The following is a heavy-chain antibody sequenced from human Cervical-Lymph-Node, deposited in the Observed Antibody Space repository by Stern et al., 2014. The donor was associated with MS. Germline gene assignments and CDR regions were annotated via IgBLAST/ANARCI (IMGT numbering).Heavy chain of an antibody. D-gene: IGHD4-17*01. CDR2: ISINSTHT. J-gene: IGHJ4*02. CDR1: GFTFSHYS. V-gene: IGHV3-21*01. CDR3: ARARVGDYARSPHLDS. Sequence: EVQLVESGGGLVKPGESLRLSCDASGFTFSHYSINWVRQAPGTGLEWISSISINSTHTYYADSVEGRFTISRDSAKVSVSLHMVSLRAEDTAVYYCARARVGDYARSPHLDSWGQGTLVTVSS.